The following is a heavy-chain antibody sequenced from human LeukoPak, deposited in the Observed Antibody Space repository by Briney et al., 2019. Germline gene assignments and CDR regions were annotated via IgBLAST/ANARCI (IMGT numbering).Heavy chain of an antibody. CDR1: GFTFSRYG. Sequence: GSLRLSCVASGFTFSRYGMHWVRQAPGKGLEWVAIIWYDGSNKYYADSVKGRFTISRDTSKNTLYLQMDSLRAEDTAVYYCASGDTTGYSGDAFNIWGQGTMVTVSS. CDR2: IWYDGSNK. V-gene: IGHV3-33*03. J-gene: IGHJ3*02. CDR3: ASGDTTGYSGDAFNI. D-gene: IGHD3-22*01.